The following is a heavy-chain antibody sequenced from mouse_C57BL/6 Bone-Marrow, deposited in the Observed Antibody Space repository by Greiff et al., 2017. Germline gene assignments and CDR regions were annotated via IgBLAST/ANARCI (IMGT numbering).Heavy chain of an antibody. Sequence: QVQLQQPGAELVKPGASVKLSCKASGYTFTSYWMPWVKQRPGQGLEWIGRIHPNSGSTNYNEKFKSKATLTVDKSSSTAYMQLSSLTSEDSAVYYCAREEALRYFDVWGTGTTVTVSS. CDR1: GYTFTSYW. V-gene: IGHV1-64*01. CDR2: IHPNSGST. D-gene: IGHD3-2*02. CDR3: AREEALRYFDV. J-gene: IGHJ1*03.